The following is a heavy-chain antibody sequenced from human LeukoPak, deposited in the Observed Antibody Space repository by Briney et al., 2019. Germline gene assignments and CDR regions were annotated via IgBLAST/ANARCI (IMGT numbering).Heavy chain of an antibody. CDR2: INADGSTT. D-gene: IGHD2-2*01. Sequence: SGGSLRLSCAASGFTFSRYWMHWVRQAPGKGLVWVSHINADGSTTTYADSVKGRFTISRDNAKNTLYLQMNGLRAEDTAVYYCATTACSTGCYAGEGFDYWGQGTLVTVSS. V-gene: IGHV3-74*01. CDR1: GFTFSRYW. CDR3: ATTACSTGCYAGEGFDY. J-gene: IGHJ4*02.